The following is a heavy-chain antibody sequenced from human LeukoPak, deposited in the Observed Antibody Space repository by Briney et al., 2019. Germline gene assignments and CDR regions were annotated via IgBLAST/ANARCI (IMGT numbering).Heavy chain of an antibody. Sequence: SETLSLPCTVSGDSISTYYWNWIRQPPGRGLEWIGQVYYSGTTNYRPSLQSRVTISPDTSKNQFSLTLTSVTAADTAVYYCVRRRYYDSDGFWYYFDYWGQGTLVTVSS. CDR2: VYYSGTT. V-gene: IGHV4-59*08. CDR1: GDSISTYY. J-gene: IGHJ4*02. CDR3: VRRRYYDSDGFWYYFDY. D-gene: IGHD3-22*01.